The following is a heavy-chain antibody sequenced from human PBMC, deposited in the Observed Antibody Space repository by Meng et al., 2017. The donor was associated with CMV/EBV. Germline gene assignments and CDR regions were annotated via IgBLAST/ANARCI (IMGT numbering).Heavy chain of an antibody. CDR3: ARGRGGYCSSTSCLFDY. CDR2: MNPNSGNT. J-gene: IGHJ4*02. Sequence: ASVKVSCKASGYTFTSYDINWVRQATGQGLEWMGWMNPNSGNTGYAQKIQGRVTITRNTSISTAYMELSSLRSEDTAVYYCARGRGGYCSSTSCLFDYWGQGTLVTVSS. CDR1: GYTFTSYD. V-gene: IGHV1-8*03. D-gene: IGHD2-2*01.